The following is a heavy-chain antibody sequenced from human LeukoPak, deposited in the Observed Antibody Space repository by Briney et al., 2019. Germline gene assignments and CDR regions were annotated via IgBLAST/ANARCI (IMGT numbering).Heavy chain of an antibody. D-gene: IGHD3-22*01. CDR1: GFTFSSYG. Sequence: GGSLRLSCAASGFTFSSYGMHWVRQAPGKGLEWVAVISYDGSNKYYADSVKGRFTISRDNSKNTLYLQMNSLRAEDTAVYYCAKVRGYYHSSGYLDYWGQGTLVTVSS. V-gene: IGHV3-30*18. J-gene: IGHJ4*02. CDR3: AKVRGYYHSSGYLDY. CDR2: ISYDGSNK.